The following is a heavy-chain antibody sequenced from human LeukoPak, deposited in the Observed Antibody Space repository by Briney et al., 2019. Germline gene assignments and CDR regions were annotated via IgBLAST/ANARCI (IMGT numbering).Heavy chain of an antibody. CDR1: GGSISSYY. Sequence: SETLSLTCTVSGGSISSYYWSWIRQPAGKGLEWIGRIYSSGSTDYNPSLKSRVTISVDKSKNQFSLKLSSVTAADTAVYYCARDSAVESYGSGSYLYDAFDIWGQGTMVTVSS. D-gene: IGHD3-10*01. CDR2: IYSSGST. J-gene: IGHJ3*02. V-gene: IGHV4-4*07. CDR3: ARDSAVESYGSGSYLYDAFDI.